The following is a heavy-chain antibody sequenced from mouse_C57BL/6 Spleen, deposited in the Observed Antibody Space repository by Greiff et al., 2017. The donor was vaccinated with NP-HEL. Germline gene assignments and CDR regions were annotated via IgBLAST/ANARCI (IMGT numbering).Heavy chain of an antibody. CDR3: ARGARDTQKAMDY. V-gene: IGHV1-72*01. CDR2: IYPNSGGT. Sequence: QVQLQQPGAELVKPGASVKLSCKASGYTFTSYWMHWVKQRPGRGLEWIGRIYPNSGGTKYNEKFKSKATLTVDKPSSTAYMQLSSLTSEDSAVYYCARGARDTQKAMDYWGQGTSVTVSS. J-gene: IGHJ4*01. CDR1: GYTFTSYW.